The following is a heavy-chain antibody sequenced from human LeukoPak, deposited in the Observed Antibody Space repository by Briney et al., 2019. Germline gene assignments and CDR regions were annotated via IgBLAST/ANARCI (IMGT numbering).Heavy chain of an antibody. Sequence: GGSLRLSCAASGFTFSTYWMTWVRQAPGKGLEWVAVISYDGSNKYYADSVKGRFTISRDNSKNTLYLQMNSLRAEDTAVYYCARDLGRGVFDGVSDYWGQETLVTVSS. CDR3: ARDLGRGVFDGVSDY. CDR1: GFTFSTYW. CDR2: ISYDGSNK. D-gene: IGHD3-10*01. V-gene: IGHV3-30-3*01. J-gene: IGHJ4*02.